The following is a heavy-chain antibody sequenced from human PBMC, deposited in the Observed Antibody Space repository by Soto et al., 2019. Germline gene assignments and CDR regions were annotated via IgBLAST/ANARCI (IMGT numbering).Heavy chain of an antibody. J-gene: IGHJ4*02. V-gene: IGHV4-4*07. D-gene: IGHD2-15*01. Sequence: LETLSLTCTVSGGSISSYYWSWIRQPAGKGLEWIGRIYTGGSINYSPSLKSRVTMSVDTSKNQFSLRLTSVTAADTAVYYCARASVGPPGGGSWTMPFDIWGRGTLVTVSS. CDR3: ARASVGPPGGGSWTMPFDI. CDR1: GGSISSYY. CDR2: IYTGGSI.